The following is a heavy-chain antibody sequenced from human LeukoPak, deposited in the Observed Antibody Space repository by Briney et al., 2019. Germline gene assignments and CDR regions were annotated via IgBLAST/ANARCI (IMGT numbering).Heavy chain of an antibody. CDR2: MEKELNGYAT. Sequence: QAGGSLRLSCAASGFTFSDSSIHWVRQASGKGLEWIGLMEKELNGYATAYAASVRGRFTISRDDSQNTAYLQMDSLKTKDTALYYCTRDSGTYNWLDPWGQGTLVTVSS. J-gene: IGHJ5*02. CDR3: TRDSGTYNWLDP. D-gene: IGHD1-26*01. V-gene: IGHV3-73*01. CDR1: GFTFSDSS.